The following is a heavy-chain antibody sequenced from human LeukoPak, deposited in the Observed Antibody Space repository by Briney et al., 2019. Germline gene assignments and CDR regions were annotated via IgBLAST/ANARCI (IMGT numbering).Heavy chain of an antibody. CDR3: ARDGDSKMMDYFDY. D-gene: IGHD3-22*01. Sequence: GGSLRLSCAASGFTFDDYGMSWVRQAPGKGLEWVSGINWNGGSTGYADSVKGRFTISRDNANNSLYLQMNSLRAEDTALYYCARDGDSKMMDYFDYWGQGTLVTVSS. J-gene: IGHJ4*02. V-gene: IGHV3-20*04. CDR1: GFTFDDYG. CDR2: INWNGGST.